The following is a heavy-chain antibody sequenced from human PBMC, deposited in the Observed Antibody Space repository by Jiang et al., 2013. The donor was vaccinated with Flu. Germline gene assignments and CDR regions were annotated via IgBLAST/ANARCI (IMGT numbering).Heavy chain of an antibody. CDR3: ARHEQWLIRLDY. Sequence: WIAGIHYTGVHTQIRPSRSRVTISMDTSKNQFSLSLNSVTAADTAVYYCARHEQWLIRLDYWGQGTLVTVSS. V-gene: IGHV4-39*01. D-gene: IGHD1/OR15-1a*01. J-gene: IGHJ4*02. CDR2: IHYTGV.